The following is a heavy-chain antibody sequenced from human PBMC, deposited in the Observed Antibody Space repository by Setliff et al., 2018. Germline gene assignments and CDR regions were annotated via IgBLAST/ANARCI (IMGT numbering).Heavy chain of an antibody. J-gene: IGHJ4*02. CDR2: VDHSGNT. V-gene: IGHV4-39*01. Sequence: SQTLSLTCTVSGDSISRSTYYWGWIRQSPGKGLDWIGTVDHSGNTFYNPSLKSRVTISVAPSKNQVSLKLTSVSAADTAVYYCARHRRDSSGNYFVGLYYFDYWGQGTPVTVSS. D-gene: IGHD3-22*01. CDR3: ARHRRDSSGNYFVGLYYFDY. CDR1: GDSISRSTYY.